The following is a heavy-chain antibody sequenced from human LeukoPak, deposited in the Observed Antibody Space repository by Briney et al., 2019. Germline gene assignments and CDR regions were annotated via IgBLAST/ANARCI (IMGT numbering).Heavy chain of an antibody. CDR1: GGSISSSSYD. J-gene: IGHJ4*02. CDR3: ARSSFLEWLRFAY. V-gene: IGHV4-39*01. CDR2: IYYSGST. Sequence: SETLSLTCTGSGGSISSSSYDWGGIRQPPGKGLEWIGSIYYSGSTYYNPARKSRVTISVDTSKNQFSLKLSSVTAADTAVYYCARSSFLEWLRFAYWGQGTLVTVSS. D-gene: IGHD3-3*02.